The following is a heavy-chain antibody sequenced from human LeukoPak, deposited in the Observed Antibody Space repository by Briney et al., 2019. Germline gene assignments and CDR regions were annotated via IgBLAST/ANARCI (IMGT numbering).Heavy chain of an antibody. CDR2: IYYSGST. Sequence: SETLSLTCTVSGGSISSYYWSWIRQPPGKGLEWIGYIYYSGSTNYNPSLTSRVTISLDTSKNQFSLRLSSVTAADTAVYYCARSEYSYGADAFDIWGQGTMVTVSS. D-gene: IGHD5-18*01. V-gene: IGHV4-59*01. J-gene: IGHJ3*02. CDR1: GGSISSYY. CDR3: ARSEYSYGADAFDI.